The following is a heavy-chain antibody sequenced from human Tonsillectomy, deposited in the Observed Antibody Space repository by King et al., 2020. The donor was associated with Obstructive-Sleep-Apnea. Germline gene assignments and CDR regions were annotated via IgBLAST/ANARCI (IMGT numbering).Heavy chain of an antibody. CDR2: ISYDGRNK. Sequence: VQLVESGGGVVQPGRSLRLSCAASGFNFSNYAMHWVRQAPGKGLEWVAVISYDGRNKYYADSGKGRFTISRDNSRHTLYLQMNSLRAEDTAVYYCARDPSRFLFDYWGQGTLVTVSS. CDR1: GFNFSNYA. CDR3: ARDPSRFLFDY. D-gene: IGHD2-21*01. V-gene: IGHV3-30-3*01. J-gene: IGHJ4*02.